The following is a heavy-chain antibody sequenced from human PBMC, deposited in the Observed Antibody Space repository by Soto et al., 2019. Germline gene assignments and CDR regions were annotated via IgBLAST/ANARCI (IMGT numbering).Heavy chain of an antibody. D-gene: IGHD3-3*01. CDR3: ARGVYDYWSGYYAGSGLDV. CDR2: IYYSGNT. CDR1: GDSMSPFY. J-gene: IGHJ6*02. Sequence: QAPLRESGPGLVKPSETLSLTCTVSGDSMSPFYWNWIRQSPVKGLEWIGYIYYSGNTNYNPSLKCRVAISVDTSKLQFYLKLSAVTAADTAVYYCARGVYDYWSGYYAGSGLDVWGQGTTVIVSS. V-gene: IGHV4-59*13.